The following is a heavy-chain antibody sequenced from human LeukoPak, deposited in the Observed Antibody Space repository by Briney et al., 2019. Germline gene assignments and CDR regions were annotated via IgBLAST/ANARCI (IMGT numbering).Heavy chain of an antibody. CDR1: GFTFSSYA. J-gene: IGHJ4*02. CDR2: ISGSGGST. V-gene: IGHV3-23*01. D-gene: IGHD6-19*01. Sequence: GGSLRLSCAASGFTFSSYAMSWVRQAPGKGLEWVSAISGSGGSTYYADSVKGRFTVSRDNSKNTLYLQMNSLRAEDTAVYYCAKAPERIAVAGYFDYWGQGTLVTVSS. CDR3: AKAPERIAVAGYFDY.